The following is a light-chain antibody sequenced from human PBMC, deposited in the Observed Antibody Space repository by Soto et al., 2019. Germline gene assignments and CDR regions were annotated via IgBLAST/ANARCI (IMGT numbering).Light chain of an antibody. V-gene: IGKV3-20*01. CDR2: GAS. J-gene: IGKJ1*01. Sequence: EIVLTQSPGTLSLSPGERATLSCRASQSVTSSYLAWYQQKPGQAPRLLIYGASIRATGIPDRFSGSGSGADLTLTISRLEPEDFAVYYCQRYGSSPPWTFGQGTKVEIK. CDR3: QRYGSSPPWT. CDR1: QSVTSSY.